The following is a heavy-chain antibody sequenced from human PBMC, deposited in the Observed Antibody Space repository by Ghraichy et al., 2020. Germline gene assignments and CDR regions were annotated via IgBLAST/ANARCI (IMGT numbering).Heavy chain of an antibody. Sequence: GGSLRLSCAASGFTFSDYPMSWVRQAPGKGPEWVSGITGSGGTTYYADSVKGRFTIFRDNSKNMLYLQMNSLRAEDTAVYYCATKKGIMIAPWGQGTLVTVSS. CDR2: ITGSGGTT. V-gene: IGHV3-23*01. D-gene: IGHD3-16*01. CDR1: GFTFSDYP. CDR3: ATKKGIMIAP. J-gene: IGHJ5*02.